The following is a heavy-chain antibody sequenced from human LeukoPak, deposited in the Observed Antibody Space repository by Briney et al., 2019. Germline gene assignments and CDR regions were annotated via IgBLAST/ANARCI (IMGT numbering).Heavy chain of an antibody. Sequence: SVKVSCKASGGTFSSYAISWVRQAPGQGLEWMGRIIPILGIANYAQKFQGRVTITADKSTSTAYMELSSLRSEDTAVYYCARVLAVVPAAPTRYYYYGMDVWGQGTTVTVSS. J-gene: IGHJ6*02. CDR3: ARVLAVVPAAPTRYYYYGMDV. V-gene: IGHV1-69*04. D-gene: IGHD2-2*01. CDR2: IIPILGIA. CDR1: GGTFSSYA.